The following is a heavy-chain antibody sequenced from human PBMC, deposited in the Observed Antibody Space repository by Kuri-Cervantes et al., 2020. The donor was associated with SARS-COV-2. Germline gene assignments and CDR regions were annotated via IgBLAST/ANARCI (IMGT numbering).Heavy chain of an antibody. V-gene: IGHV4-59*01. J-gene: IGHJ4*02. CDR2: IYYSGST. CDR1: GGSFSSYY. D-gene: IGHD3-10*01. Sequence: ESLKISWAVYGGSFSSYYWSWIRQPPGKGLEWIGYIYYSGSTNYNPSLKSRVTISVDTSKNRFSLKLSSVTAADTAVYYCARTINSGSYYNPHCYFDYWGQGTLVTVSS. CDR3: ARTINSGSYYNPHCYFDY.